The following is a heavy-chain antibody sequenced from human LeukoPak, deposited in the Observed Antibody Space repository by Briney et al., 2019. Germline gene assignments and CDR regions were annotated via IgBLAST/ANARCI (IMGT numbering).Heavy chain of an antibody. Sequence: PGGSLRLSCAASGFTFSSYWMSWVRQAPGKGLEWVANIKQDGSEKYYVDSVKGRFTISRDNAKNSLFLQMNSLRAEDKAVYFCAISATVRGGFDFWGQGTLVTVSS. J-gene: IGHJ4*02. CDR1: GFTFSSYW. CDR2: IKQDGSEK. D-gene: IGHD6-25*01. V-gene: IGHV3-7*01. CDR3: AISATVRGGFDF.